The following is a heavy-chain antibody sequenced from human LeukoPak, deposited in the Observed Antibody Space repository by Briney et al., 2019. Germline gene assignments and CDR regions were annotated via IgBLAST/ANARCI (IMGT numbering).Heavy chain of an antibody. J-gene: IGHJ4*02. CDR2: ISSSSSYI. Sequence: GGTLRLSCAASGFTFSSYSMNWVRQAPGKGLEWVSSISSSSSYIYYADSVKGRFTISRDNSRNTLYLQINSLRAEDTAVYYCAKDRNLAVADYWGQGTLVTVSS. CDR1: GFTFSSYS. V-gene: IGHV3-21*04. CDR3: AKDRNLAVADY. D-gene: IGHD6-19*01.